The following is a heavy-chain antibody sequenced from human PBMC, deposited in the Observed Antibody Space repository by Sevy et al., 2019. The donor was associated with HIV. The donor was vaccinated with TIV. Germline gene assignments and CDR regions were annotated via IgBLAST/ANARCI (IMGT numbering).Heavy chain of an antibody. D-gene: IGHD6-25*01. CDR2: INGRGGST. CDR1: GFTFSSFA. CDR3: ARPTRGIAPASAGFFDP. Sequence: GGSLRLSCAASGFASGFTFSSFAMSWVRQLPGKGLEWVSTINGRGGSTYYAYSLKGRITLSRDNSNNALFLQMDSRTPDATDIYECARPTRGIAPASAGFFDPWGHGTLVTVSS. J-gene: IGHJ5*02. V-gene: IGHV3-23*01.